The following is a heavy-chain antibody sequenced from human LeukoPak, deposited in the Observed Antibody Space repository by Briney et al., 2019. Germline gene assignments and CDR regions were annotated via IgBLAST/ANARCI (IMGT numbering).Heavy chain of an antibody. J-gene: IGHJ1*01. CDR2: ISYDESKI. V-gene: IGHV3-30*03. CDR1: AFIFSGHW. D-gene: IGHD6-25*01. Sequence: GGSLRLSCEGSAFIFSGHWMNWVRQTPGEGLEWVAVISYDESKIYYADSVKGRFTISRDLSTNTLYLQMNSLTTEDTAMYFCARRPVAAEYFQHWGQGTLVTVSS. CDR3: ARRPVAAEYFQH.